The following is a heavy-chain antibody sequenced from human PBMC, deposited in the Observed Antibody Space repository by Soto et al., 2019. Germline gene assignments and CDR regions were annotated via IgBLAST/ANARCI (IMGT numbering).Heavy chain of an antibody. D-gene: IGHD3-3*01. CDR2: IYYNGRT. Sequence: QVQLQESGPGLVKPSETLSLTCTVSGGSISTYYWSWIRQPPGKGLEWIGYIYYNGRTNYNPSLESRVTISLDTSKSLFSLKLSSVSAADTAVYYCARDGAGYDFWSGPYFFDYWGQGTLVTVSS. CDR3: ARDGAGYDFWSGPYFFDY. V-gene: IGHV4-59*01. J-gene: IGHJ4*02. CDR1: GGSISTYY.